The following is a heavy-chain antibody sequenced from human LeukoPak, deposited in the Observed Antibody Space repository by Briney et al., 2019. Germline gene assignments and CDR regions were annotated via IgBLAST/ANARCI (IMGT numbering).Heavy chain of an antibody. J-gene: IGHJ4*02. V-gene: IGHV3-30*18. CDR2: ISYDGSNK. CDR3: AKGRLGALAVAGIDY. Sequence: PGRSLRLSCAASGFTFSSYGMHWVRQAPGKGLEWVAVISYDGSNKYYADSVKGRFTISRDNSMDTLYLHMNGLRAEDTAVYYCAKGRLGALAVAGIDYWGQGTLVTVSS. D-gene: IGHD6-19*01. CDR1: GFTFSSYG.